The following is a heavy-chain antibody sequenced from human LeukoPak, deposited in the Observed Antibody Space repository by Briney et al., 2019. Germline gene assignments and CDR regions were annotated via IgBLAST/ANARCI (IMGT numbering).Heavy chain of an antibody. Sequence: SVTVSCTASGGTFSSYAISWVRQAPGQGLEWMGGIIPIFGTANYAQKFQGRVTITTDESTSTAYMELSSLRSEDTAVYYCARDGSVYDILTGYFSFDYWGQGTLVTVSS. CDR1: GGTFSSYA. CDR2: IIPIFGTA. V-gene: IGHV1-69*05. J-gene: IGHJ4*02. D-gene: IGHD3-9*01. CDR3: ARDGSVYDILTGYFSFDY.